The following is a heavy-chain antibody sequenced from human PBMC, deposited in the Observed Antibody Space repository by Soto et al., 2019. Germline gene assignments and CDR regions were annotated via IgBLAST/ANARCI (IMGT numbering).Heavy chain of an antibody. V-gene: IGHV1-58*01. CDR1: GFTFTSSA. J-gene: IGHJ4*02. CDR3: AADTTNPSVSDY. CDR2: IVVGSGNT. D-gene: IGHD2-8*01. Sequence: SVKVSCKASGFTFTSSAVQWVRQARGQRLEWIGWIVVGSGNTNYAQKFQERVTITRDMSTSTAYMELSSLRSEGTAVYYCAADTTNPSVSDYWGQGTLVTVSS.